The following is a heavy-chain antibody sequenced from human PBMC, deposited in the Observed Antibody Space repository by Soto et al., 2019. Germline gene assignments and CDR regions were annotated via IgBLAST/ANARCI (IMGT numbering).Heavy chain of an antibody. Sequence: QVQLQQWGAGLLKPSETLSLNCAVTGGSLSGNYWSWLRQPPGKGLEWIGEVKDGGHTNYSPSLRGRVTISSDTSNNQFSLRLNSVTAADTGVYYCARGQEGVVATHWDQGSLVTVSS. D-gene: IGHD5-12*01. V-gene: IGHV4-34*01. CDR2: VKDGGHT. CDR3: ARGQEGVVATH. CDR1: GGSLSGNY. J-gene: IGHJ4*02.